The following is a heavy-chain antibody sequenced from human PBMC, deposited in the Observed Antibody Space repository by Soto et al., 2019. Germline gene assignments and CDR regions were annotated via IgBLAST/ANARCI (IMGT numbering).Heavy chain of an antibody. CDR2: IDPSDSYT. CDR1: GYSFTSYW. J-gene: IGHJ6*02. CDR3: ARRVVVGNNYYGMDV. D-gene: IGHD2-15*01. V-gene: IGHV5-10-1*01. Sequence: PVESLKISCKGSGYSFTSYWISWVRQMPGKGLEWMGRIDPSDSYTNYSPSFQGHVTISADKSISTAYLRWSSLKASDTAMYYCARRVVVGNNYYGMDVWGQGTTVTVSS.